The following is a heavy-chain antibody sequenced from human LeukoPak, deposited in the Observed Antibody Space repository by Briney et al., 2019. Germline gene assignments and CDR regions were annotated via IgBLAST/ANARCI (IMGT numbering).Heavy chain of an antibody. Sequence: GASVKVSCKASGYTFTGYYMHWVRQAPGQGLEWMGWINPNSGGTNYAQKFQGRVTMTRDTSISTAYMELSRLRSDDTAVYYCAREGDTYYDFWSGCYSRNYNWFDPWGQGTLVTVSS. CDR2: INPNSGGT. D-gene: IGHD3-3*01. V-gene: IGHV1-2*02. J-gene: IGHJ5*02. CDR1: GYTFTGYY. CDR3: AREGDTYYDFWSGCYSRNYNWFDP.